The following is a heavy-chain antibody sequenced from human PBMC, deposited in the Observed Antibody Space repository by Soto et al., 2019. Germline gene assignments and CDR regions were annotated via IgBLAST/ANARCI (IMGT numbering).Heavy chain of an antibody. D-gene: IGHD3-22*01. V-gene: IGHV2-26*01. J-gene: IGHJ4*02. CDR1: GFSLSNARMG. CDR3: ARISYDSSGYFFDS. CDR2: IFSNDEK. Sequence: SGPTLVNPTETLTLTCTVSGFSLSNARMGVSWIRQPPGKALEWLAHIFSNDEKSYSTSLKSRLTISKDTSKSQVVLTMTNMDPVDTATYYCARISYDSSGYFFDSWGQGTQVTVSS.